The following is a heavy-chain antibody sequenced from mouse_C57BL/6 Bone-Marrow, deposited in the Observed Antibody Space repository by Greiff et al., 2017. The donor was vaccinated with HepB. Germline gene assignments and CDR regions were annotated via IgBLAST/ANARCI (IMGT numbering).Heavy chain of an antibody. V-gene: IGHV5-16*01. CDR3: ARGGWLLGYFDV. J-gene: IGHJ1*03. CDR2: INYDGSST. CDR1: GFTFSDYY. Sequence: EVQLVESEGGLVQPGSSMKLSCTASGFTFSDYYMAWVRQVPEKGLEWVANINYDGSSTYYLDSLKSRFIISRDNAKNILYLQMSSLKSEDTATYYCARGGWLLGYFDVWGTGTTVTVSS. D-gene: IGHD2-3*01.